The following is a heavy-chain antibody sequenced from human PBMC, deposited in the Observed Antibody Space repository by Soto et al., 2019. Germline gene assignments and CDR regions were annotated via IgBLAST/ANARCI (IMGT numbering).Heavy chain of an antibody. Sequence: QVQLQESGPGLVKPSQTLSLTCTVSGGSISSGGYYWSWIRQHPGKGLEWIGYIYYSGSTYYNPSRKGRVSTSVDTSKSQYALKLRSVIAADVAVYYCARQTGSQDYFCDMEGWGQGTTVKVSS. CDR3: ARQTGSQDYFCDMEG. J-gene: IGHJ6*02. CDR1: GGSISSGGYY. CDR2: IYYSGST. V-gene: IGHV4-31*03. D-gene: IGHD2-15*01.